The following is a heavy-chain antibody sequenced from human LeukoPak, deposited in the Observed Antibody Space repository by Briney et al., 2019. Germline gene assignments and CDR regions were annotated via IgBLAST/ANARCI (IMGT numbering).Heavy chain of an antibody. D-gene: IGHD1-14*01. CDR2: IIPIFGTA. V-gene: IGHV1-69*13. Sequence: GASVKVSCTASGGTFSSYAISWVRQAPGQGLEWMGGIIPIFGTANYAQKFQGRVTITADESTSTAYMELSSLRSEDTAVYYCARGTSGLGEKMDVWGKGTTVTVSS. CDR3: ARGTSGLGEKMDV. CDR1: GGTFSSYA. J-gene: IGHJ6*04.